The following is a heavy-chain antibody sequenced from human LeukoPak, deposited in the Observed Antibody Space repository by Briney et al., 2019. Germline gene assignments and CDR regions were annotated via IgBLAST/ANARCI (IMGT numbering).Heavy chain of an antibody. V-gene: IGHV4-4*07. CDR2: IYTSGST. Sequence: SETLCLTCAVSGGSFSSYYWSWVRQPAGKGLEWIGRIYTSGSTNYNPSLKSRVTMSVHTSQKQFSLKLSSVDAADTAVYYCASNRLDTAMVTPFDYRGQGTLVTVSS. D-gene: IGHD5-18*01. J-gene: IGHJ4*02. CDR1: GGSFSSYY. CDR3: ASNRLDTAMVTPFDY.